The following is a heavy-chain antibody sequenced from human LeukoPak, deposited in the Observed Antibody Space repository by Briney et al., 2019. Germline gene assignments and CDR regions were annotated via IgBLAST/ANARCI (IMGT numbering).Heavy chain of an antibody. J-gene: IGHJ4*02. Sequence: GGSLRLSCAASGFTFSSYGMHWVRQAPGKGLEWVAVISYDGSNKYYADSVKGRFTISRDNSKNTLYRQMNSLRAEDTAVYYCAKVARGCGGSCQDETDYWGQGTLVTVSS. CDR1: GFTFSSYG. V-gene: IGHV3-30*18. CDR3: AKVARGCGGSCQDETDY. D-gene: IGHD2-15*01. CDR2: ISYDGSNK.